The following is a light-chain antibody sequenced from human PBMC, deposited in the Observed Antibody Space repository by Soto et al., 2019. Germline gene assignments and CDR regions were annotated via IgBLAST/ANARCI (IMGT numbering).Light chain of an antibody. V-gene: IGLV2-18*02. CDR2: DVS. CDR3: SSYTSSNTYV. Sequence: QSALTQPPSVSGSPGQSVTISCTGPSSDVGSYNRVSWYQQPPGTAPKLMIYDVSNRPSGVPDRFSGSKSGNTASLTISGLQAEDEADYYCSSYTSSNTYVFGTGTKVTVL. CDR1: SSDVGSYNR. J-gene: IGLJ1*01.